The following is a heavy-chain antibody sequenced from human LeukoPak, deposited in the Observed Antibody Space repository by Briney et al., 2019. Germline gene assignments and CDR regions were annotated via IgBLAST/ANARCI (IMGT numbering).Heavy chain of an antibody. CDR3: AKGGRFLDCFSPAAY. CDR2: ISGSGGST. D-gene: IGHD3-3*01. CDR1: GFTFSSYA. Sequence: GGSLRLSCAASGFTFSSYAKSWVRQAPGKGLEWVSAISGSGGSTYYADSVKGRFTISRDNSKNTLYLQMNSLRAEDTAVYYCAKGGRFLDCFSPAAYWGKGPLVTVS. V-gene: IGHV3-23*01. J-gene: IGHJ4*02.